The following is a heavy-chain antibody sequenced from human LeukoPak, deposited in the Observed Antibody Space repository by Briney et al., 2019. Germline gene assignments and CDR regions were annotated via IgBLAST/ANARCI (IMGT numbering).Heavy chain of an antibody. D-gene: IGHD6-13*01. V-gene: IGHV4-34*01. CDR1: GGSFSGYY. CDR3: ARVSSSWYQDWYFDL. J-gene: IGHJ2*01. CDR2: NNHSGST. Sequence: SETLSLTCAVYGGSFSGYYWNWIRQPPGKGLEWIGENNHSGSTKYNPSLKRRVTISVDTSKNQFSLKLSSMIAADTAVYYCARVSSSWYQDWYFDLWGRGTLVTVPS.